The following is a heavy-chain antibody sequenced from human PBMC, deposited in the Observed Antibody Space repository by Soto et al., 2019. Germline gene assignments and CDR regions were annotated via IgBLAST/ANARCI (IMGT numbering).Heavy chain of an antibody. CDR2: IYPGDSDT. Sequence: PGESLKISCKGSGYSFTSYWIGWVRQMPGKGLEWMGIIYPGDSDTRYSPSFQGQVTISADKSISTAYLQWSSLKASDTAMYYCARHIFTDYDILTGTGYYMDVWGKGTTVTVSS. V-gene: IGHV5-51*01. CDR1: GYSFTSYW. CDR3: ARHIFTDYDILTGTGYYMDV. J-gene: IGHJ6*03. D-gene: IGHD3-9*01.